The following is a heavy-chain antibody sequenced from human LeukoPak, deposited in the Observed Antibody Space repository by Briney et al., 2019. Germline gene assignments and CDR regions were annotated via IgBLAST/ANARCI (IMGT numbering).Heavy chain of an antibody. D-gene: IGHD5-18*01. CDR1: GFPFSSYG. CDR2: ISYDGSNK. Sequence: GSLRLSCAAAGFPFSSYGLHWVRPAPGKGLGWVAVISYDGSNKYYADSVKGRFTISRDNSKNTLYLQMNSLRAEDTAVYYCAKDVDTAMVPLFDYWGQGTLVTVSS. J-gene: IGHJ4*02. V-gene: IGHV3-30*18. CDR3: AKDVDTAMVPLFDY.